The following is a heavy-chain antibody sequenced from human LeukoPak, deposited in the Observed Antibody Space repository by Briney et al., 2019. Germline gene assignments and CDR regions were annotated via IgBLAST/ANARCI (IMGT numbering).Heavy chain of an antibody. V-gene: IGHV3-30*19. CDR2: IWYDGSNK. D-gene: IGHD6-19*01. CDR3: ARDRGSSGWYMGY. Sequence: SGGSLRLSCAASGFTFSSYGMHWVRQAPGKGLEWVAVIWYDGSNKYYADSVKGRLTISRDNSKNTLYLQMNSLRPEDTAVYYCARDRGSSGWYMGYWGQGTLVTVSS. J-gene: IGHJ4*02. CDR1: GFTFSSYG.